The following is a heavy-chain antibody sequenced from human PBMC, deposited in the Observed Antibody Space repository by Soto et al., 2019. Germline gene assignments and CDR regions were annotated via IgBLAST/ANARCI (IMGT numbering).Heavy chain of an antibody. CDR2: IYHSGRT. V-gene: IGHV4-4*02. Sequence: QVQLQESGPGLVKASGTLSLTCAVSGGSIRSSNWWSWVRQTPGKGLEWIGEIYHSGRTKYNPSLKSRVTISVDTSNNQFSLNLSSVTAADTAVYYCATTENYDAFDFWGQGTMVVVFS. J-gene: IGHJ3*01. CDR1: GGSIRSSNW. CDR3: ATTENYDAFDF. D-gene: IGHD1-1*01.